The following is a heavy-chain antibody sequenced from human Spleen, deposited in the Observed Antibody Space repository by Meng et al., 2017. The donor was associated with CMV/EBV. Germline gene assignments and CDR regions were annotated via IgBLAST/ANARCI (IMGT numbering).Heavy chain of an antibody. CDR1: DYTFTGYG. V-gene: IGHV1-18*01. CDR2: LGAHPGDT. J-gene: IGHJ4*02. CDR3: ARGTPGRRYCDN. D-gene: IGHD3-10*01. Sequence: HVQLLQSGAEVKQPGXSLKVSCKASDYTFTGYGVCWVRQAPGQGLEWMAWLGAHPGDTSHAPKFVGRVTVTADTATATAYMELRSLRSDDTAVYYCARGTPGRRYCDNWGLGTLVTVSS.